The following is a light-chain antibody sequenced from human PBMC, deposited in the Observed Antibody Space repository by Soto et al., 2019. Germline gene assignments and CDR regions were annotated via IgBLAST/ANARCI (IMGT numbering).Light chain of an antibody. J-gene: IGKJ1*01. V-gene: IGKV1-6*01. Sequence: IHMTQSPSSLSASVGDRFTITCRASQGIRNDLGWYQQKPGKAPKRLIYAASTLQSGVPSRFRGSGSGTDFTLTISSLQPEDVETYYCQQDYNYPKTFGQGTKV. CDR3: QQDYNYPKT. CDR1: QGIRND. CDR2: AAS.